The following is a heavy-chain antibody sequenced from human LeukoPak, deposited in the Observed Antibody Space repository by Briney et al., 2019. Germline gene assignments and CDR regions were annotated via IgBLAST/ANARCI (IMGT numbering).Heavy chain of an antibody. J-gene: IGHJ4*02. CDR2: ISSSSSYI. CDR3: ARDGPYASGWESAFDY. D-gene: IGHD6-19*01. V-gene: IGHV3-21*01. CDR1: GFTFSSYA. Sequence: GGSLRLSCAASGFTFSSYAMSWVRQAPGKGLEWVSSISSSSSYIYYADSVKGRFSISRDSAKNSLYLQMNSLRAEDTAVYYCARDGPYASGWESAFDYWGQGTLVTVSS.